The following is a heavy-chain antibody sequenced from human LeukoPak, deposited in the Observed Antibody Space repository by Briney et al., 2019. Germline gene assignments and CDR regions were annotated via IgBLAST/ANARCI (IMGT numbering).Heavy chain of an antibody. CDR1: GFTVSSNY. D-gene: IGHD6-19*01. Sequence: PGGSLRLSCAASGFTVSSNYMSWVRRAPGKGLEWVSVIYSGGSTYYADSVKGRFTISRDNSKDTLYLQMNSLRAEDTAVYYCAKGGYSSGWRNYFDYWGQGTLVTVSS. J-gene: IGHJ4*02. V-gene: IGHV3-53*01. CDR2: IYSGGST. CDR3: AKGGYSSGWRNYFDY.